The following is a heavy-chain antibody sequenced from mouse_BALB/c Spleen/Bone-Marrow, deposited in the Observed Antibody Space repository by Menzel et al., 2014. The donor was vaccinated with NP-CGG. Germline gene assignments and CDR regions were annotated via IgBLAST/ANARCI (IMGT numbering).Heavy chain of an antibody. D-gene: IGHD2-1*01. V-gene: IGHV1-18*01. CDR1: GCTFTDYN. CDR2: VNPNDGGT. CDR3: ARTNMVTTLYFYALNY. J-gene: IGHJ4*01. Sequence: VQLQQSGPELVKPGASVKIPCKASGCTFTDYNMDWVKQSHGKSLEWIGYVNPNDGGTIYNQKFKGKATLTVDKSSSTAYMELRSLTSEDTAVYYCARTNMVTTLYFYALNYWGQGTSVTVSS.